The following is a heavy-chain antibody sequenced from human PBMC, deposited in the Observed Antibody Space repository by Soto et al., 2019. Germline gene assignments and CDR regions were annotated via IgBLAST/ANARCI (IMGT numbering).Heavy chain of an antibody. CDR3: AHRDYSSSSSAFDI. V-gene: IGHV2-5*02. CDR1: GFSLSASGVG. D-gene: IGHD6-6*01. Sequence: QITLKESGPTLVKPTQTLTLTCTFSGFSLSASGVGVGWLRQPPGKALEWLALIYWDDDKRYSPSLQSRLTIXKXTFXNQVVLTVTDVDPVDTATCYCAHRDYSSSSSAFDIWGQGTTVTVSS. CDR2: IYWDDDK. J-gene: IGHJ3*02.